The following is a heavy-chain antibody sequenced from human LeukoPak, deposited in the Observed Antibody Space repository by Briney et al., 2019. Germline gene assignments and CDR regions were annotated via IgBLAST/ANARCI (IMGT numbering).Heavy chain of an antibody. V-gene: IGHV3-7*01. J-gene: IGHJ4*02. CDR2: IKQDGSEK. CDR3: ARGSYDILTGYEGSDY. Sequence: PGGSLRLSCAASGFTFSSYWMSWVRQAPGKGLEWVANIKQDGSEKYYVDSVKGRFTISRDNAKNSLYLQMNSLRAEDTAVYYCARGSYDILTGYEGSDYWGQGTLVTVSS. D-gene: IGHD3-9*01. CDR1: GFTFSSYW.